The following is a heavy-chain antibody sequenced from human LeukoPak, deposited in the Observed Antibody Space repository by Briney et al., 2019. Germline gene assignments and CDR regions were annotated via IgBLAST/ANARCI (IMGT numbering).Heavy chain of an antibody. CDR3: ARAGFVGGFDY. Sequence: PGGSLRLSCAASGFTFSSYSMNWVRQAPGKGLEWVSSITSSSTYIYYADSVKGRFTISRDNAKNSLYLQMNSLRAEDTAVYYCARAGFVGGFDYWGQGTLVTVSS. J-gene: IGHJ4*02. D-gene: IGHD3-10*01. V-gene: IGHV3-21*01. CDR2: ITSSSTYI. CDR1: GFTFSSYS.